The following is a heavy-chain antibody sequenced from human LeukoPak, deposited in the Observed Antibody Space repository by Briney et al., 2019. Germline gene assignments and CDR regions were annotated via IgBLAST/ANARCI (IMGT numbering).Heavy chain of an antibody. Sequence: SETLSLTCTVSGASISRGDHYWTWIRQHPGKGLEWIGYRYYTGSTYYHPSLKSRVNTSVDTSKNHFSLRLSSVTAADTAVYFCARGTFDGSGYSPADQWGQGTLVTVSS. CDR1: GASISRGDHY. CDR2: RYYTGST. J-gene: IGHJ4*02. V-gene: IGHV4-31*03. D-gene: IGHD3-22*01. CDR3: ARGTFDGSGYSPADQ.